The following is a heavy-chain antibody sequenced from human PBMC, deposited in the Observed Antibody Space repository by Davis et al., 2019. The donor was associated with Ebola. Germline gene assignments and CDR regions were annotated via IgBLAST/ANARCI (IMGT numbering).Heavy chain of an antibody. D-gene: IGHD3-9*01. J-gene: IGHJ4*02. CDR2: ISSSSSYI. CDR1: GFTFSSYS. CDR3: ARLALSDYDILTGYSPFDY. V-gene: IGHV3-21*01. Sequence: GESLKISCAASGFTFSSYSMNWVRQAPGKGLEWVSSISSSSSYIYYADSVKGRFTISRDNAKNSLYLQMNSLRAEDTAVYYCARLALSDYDILTGYSPFDYWGQGTLVTVSS.